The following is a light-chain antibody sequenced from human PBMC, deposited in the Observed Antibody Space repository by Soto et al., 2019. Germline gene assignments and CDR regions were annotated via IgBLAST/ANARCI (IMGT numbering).Light chain of an antibody. CDR2: GAS. CDR3: QQYGSSPGT. J-gene: IGKJ4*01. CDR1: QSVSSY. Sequence: EIVLTQSPGTLSLSPGERATLSCRASQSVSSYLAWYQQKPGQAPRLLISGASSRAAGIPDRFSGSGSGTNFTLTIIRLEPEDFAVYYCQQYGSSPGTFGGGTKVDIK. V-gene: IGKV3-20*01.